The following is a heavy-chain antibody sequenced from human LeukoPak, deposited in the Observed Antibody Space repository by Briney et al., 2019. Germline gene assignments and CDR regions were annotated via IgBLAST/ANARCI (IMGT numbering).Heavy chain of an antibody. CDR1: GGTFSSYA. D-gene: IGHD1-26*01. J-gene: IGHJ4*02. CDR2: IIPIFGTA. CDR3: ARAMREFVGATSDYSYYFDY. V-gene: IGHV1-69*05. Sequence: SVKVSCKASGGTFSSYAISWVRQAPGQGLEWMGGIIPIFGTANYAQKFQGRVTITTDESTSTAYMELSSLRSEDTAVYYCARAMREFVGATSDYSYYFDYWGQGTLVTVSS.